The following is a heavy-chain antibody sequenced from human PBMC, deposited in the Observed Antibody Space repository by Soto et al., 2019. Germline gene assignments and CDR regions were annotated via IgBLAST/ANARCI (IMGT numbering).Heavy chain of an antibody. CDR2: INPNSGGT. J-gene: IGHJ6*04. CDR1: GYTFTGYY. Sequence: ASVKVSCKASGYTFTGYYMHWVRQAPGQGLEWMGWINPNSGGTNYAQKFQGRVTMTRDTSISTAYMELSRLRSDDTAVYYCKRDQIVVVPHAIRYYYGRDVWGERTTVPVCS. CDR3: KRDQIVVVPHAIRYYYGRDV. V-gene: IGHV1-2*02. D-gene: IGHD2-2*02.